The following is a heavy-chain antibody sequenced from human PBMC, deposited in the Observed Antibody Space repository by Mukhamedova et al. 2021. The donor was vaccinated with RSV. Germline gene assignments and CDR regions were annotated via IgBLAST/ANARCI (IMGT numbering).Heavy chain of an antibody. V-gene: IGHV3-21*01. J-gene: IGHJ4*02. CDR2: ISSSSSYI. CDR3: ARDGDFYDFLSGWSED. D-gene: IGHD3-3*01. Sequence: VSSISSSSSYIYYADSVKGRFTISRDNAKNSLYLQMNSLRAEDTAVYYCARDGDFYDFLSGWSEDWGQGTLVTVSS.